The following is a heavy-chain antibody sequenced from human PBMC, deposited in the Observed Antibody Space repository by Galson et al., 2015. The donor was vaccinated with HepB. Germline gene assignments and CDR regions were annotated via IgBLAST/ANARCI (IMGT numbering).Heavy chain of an antibody. CDR1: GFTFSSYG. D-gene: IGHD1-26*01. Sequence: SLRLSCAASGFTFSSYGMHWVRQAPGKGLEWVAVIWYDGSNKYYADSVKGRFTISRDNSKNTLYLQMNSLRAEDTAVYYCARDRRVGALKSPPDYWGQGTLVTVSS. J-gene: IGHJ4*02. CDR3: ARDRRVGALKSPPDY. V-gene: IGHV3-33*08. CDR2: IWYDGSNK.